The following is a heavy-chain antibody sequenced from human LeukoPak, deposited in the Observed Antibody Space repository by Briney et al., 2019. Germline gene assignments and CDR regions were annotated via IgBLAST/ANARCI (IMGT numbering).Heavy chain of an antibody. CDR1: GFTFSSYA. D-gene: IGHD3-22*01. CDR2: ISGSGGST. V-gene: IGHV3-23*01. CDR3: AKSLITMIVVVPRNPFDY. J-gene: IGHJ4*02. Sequence: GGSLRLSCAASGFTFSSYAMSWVRQAPGKGLEWVSAISGSGGSTYYADSVKGRFTISRDNSKNTLYLQMNSQRAEDTAVYYCAKSLITMIVVVPRNPFDYWGQGTLVTVSS.